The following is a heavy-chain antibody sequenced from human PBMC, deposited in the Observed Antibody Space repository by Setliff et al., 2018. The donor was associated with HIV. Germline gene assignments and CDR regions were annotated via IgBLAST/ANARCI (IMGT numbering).Heavy chain of an antibody. CDR1: GYTFTGYY. Sequence: ASVKVSCKASGYTFTGYYIHWVRQTPGHGLEWMGWIHPKTGGTDYAQKFQGRVTMTRDTSISAAYMDLSRLTSEDTAVFYCARAPYHYDGRGNDFNWFDPWGQGTLVTVSS. J-gene: IGHJ5*02. CDR2: IHPKTGGT. CDR3: ARAPYHYDGRGNDFNWFDP. D-gene: IGHD3-22*01. V-gene: IGHV1-2*02.